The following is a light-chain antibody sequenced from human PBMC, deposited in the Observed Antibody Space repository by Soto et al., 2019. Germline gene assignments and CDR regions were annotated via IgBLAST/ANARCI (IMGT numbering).Light chain of an antibody. CDR1: KLGDKN. V-gene: IGLV3-1*01. Sequence: SYELTQPPSVSVSPGQTASITCSGDKLGDKNVYWFQQKPGQSPVLVIYQDRKRPSGIPERFSGSNSGNTATLTISGTQAMDEADYYCQAWDNNYVVFGGGTKVTVL. CDR2: QDR. J-gene: IGLJ2*01. CDR3: QAWDNNYVV.